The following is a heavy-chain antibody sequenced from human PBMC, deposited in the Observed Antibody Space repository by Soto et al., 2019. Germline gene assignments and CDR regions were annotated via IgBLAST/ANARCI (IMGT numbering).Heavy chain of an antibody. Sequence: GGSLRLSCAASGFTFSSYAMSWVRQAPGKGLEWVSAISGSGGSTYYADSVKGRFTISRDNSKNTLYLQMNSLRAEDTAVYYCAKDRDCSGGSCLGYYYYYYMDVWGKGTTVTVSS. CDR3: AKDRDCSGGSCLGYYYYYYMDV. CDR1: GFTFSSYA. D-gene: IGHD2-15*01. V-gene: IGHV3-23*01. CDR2: ISGSGGST. J-gene: IGHJ6*03.